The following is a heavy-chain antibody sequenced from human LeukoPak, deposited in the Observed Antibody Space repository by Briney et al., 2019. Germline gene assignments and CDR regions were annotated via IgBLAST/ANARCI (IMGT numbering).Heavy chain of an antibody. J-gene: IGHJ3*02. CDR3: ARVWRNSSGYYYAPPPDAFDI. CDR1: GGSISSGGYY. Sequence: SETLSLTCTVSGGSISSGGYYWSWIRQHPGKGLEWIGYIYYSGSTYYNPSLKSRVTISLDTSKNQFSLKLSSVTAADTAVYYCARVWRNSSGYYYAPPPDAFDIWGQGTMVTVSS. CDR2: IYYSGST. D-gene: IGHD3-22*01. V-gene: IGHV4-31*03.